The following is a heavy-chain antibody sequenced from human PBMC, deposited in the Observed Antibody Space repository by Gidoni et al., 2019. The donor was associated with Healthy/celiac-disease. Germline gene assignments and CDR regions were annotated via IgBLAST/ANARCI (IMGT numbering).Heavy chain of an antibody. Sequence: QVQLVQSGAEVKKPGASVKVSCKASGYTFTGYYMHWGRQAPGQGLEWMGWINPNSGGTNYAQKFQGWVTMTRDTSISTAYMELSRLRSDDTAVYYCARDGVKQMVRGVIMGYNWFDPWGQGTLVTVSS. CDR3: ARDGVKQMVRGVIMGYNWFDP. V-gene: IGHV1-2*04. CDR2: INPNSGGT. CDR1: GYTFTGYY. J-gene: IGHJ5*02. D-gene: IGHD3-10*01.